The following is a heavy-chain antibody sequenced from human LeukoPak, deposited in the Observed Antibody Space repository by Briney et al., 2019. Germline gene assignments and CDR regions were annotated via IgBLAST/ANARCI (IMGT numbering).Heavy chain of an antibody. J-gene: IGHJ5*02. D-gene: IGHD6-19*01. CDR2: IYYSGST. Sequence: SETLSLTCAVYGGSFSGYYWSWIRQPPGKGLEWIGYIYYSGSTNYNPSLKSRVTISVDTSKNQFSLKLSSVTAADTAVYYCASYSSGWYGGWFDPWGQGTLVTVSS. CDR3: ASYSSGWYGGWFDP. V-gene: IGHV4-59*01. CDR1: GGSFSGYY.